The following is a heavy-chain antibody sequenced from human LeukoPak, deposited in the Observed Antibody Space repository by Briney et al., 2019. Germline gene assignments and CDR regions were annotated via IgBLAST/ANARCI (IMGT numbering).Heavy chain of an antibody. CDR1: GYTFTNYG. Sequence: ASVKVSCKASGYTFTNYGISWVRQAPGQGLEWMGWISSYYGNTNYAQRLQSRVTMTTDTSTSTAYMELRSLRSDDTAVYYCAQFQWELRGFDYWGQGTLVTVSS. V-gene: IGHV1-18*01. CDR3: AQFQWELRGFDY. D-gene: IGHD1-26*01. CDR2: ISSYYGNT. J-gene: IGHJ4*02.